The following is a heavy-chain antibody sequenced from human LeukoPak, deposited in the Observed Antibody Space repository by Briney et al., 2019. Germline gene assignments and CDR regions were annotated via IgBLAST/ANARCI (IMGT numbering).Heavy chain of an antibody. Sequence: SETLSLTCTVSGGSISRYYWSWIRQPPGKGLEWIGYIDYSGSTNYNPSLKSRVTISVDTSKNQFSLKLSSVTAADTAVYYCARLLGATMRYFDYGGQGTLVTVSS. CDR1: GGSISRYY. D-gene: IGHD1-26*01. CDR2: IDYSGST. CDR3: ARLLGATMRYFDY. V-gene: IGHV4-59*01. J-gene: IGHJ4*02.